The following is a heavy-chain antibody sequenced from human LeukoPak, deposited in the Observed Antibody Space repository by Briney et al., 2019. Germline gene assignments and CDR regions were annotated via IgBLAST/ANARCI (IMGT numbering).Heavy chain of an antibody. Sequence: PGGSLRLSCAASGFSFSNYAMTWVRQAPGKGLEWVSTISGSGDRTYYADSVKGRFTISRDNSKNTLYVQMNSLRADDTAVYYCAKDIRSSWYYFQDWGQGTLLTVSS. CDR2: ISGSGDRT. CDR1: GFSFSNYA. V-gene: IGHV3-23*01. CDR3: AKDIRSSWYYFQD. J-gene: IGHJ1*01. D-gene: IGHD6-13*01.